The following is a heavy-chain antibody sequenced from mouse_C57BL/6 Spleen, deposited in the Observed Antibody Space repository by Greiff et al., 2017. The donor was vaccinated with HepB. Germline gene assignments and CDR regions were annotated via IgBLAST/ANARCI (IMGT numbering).Heavy chain of an antibody. V-gene: IGHV14-4*01. D-gene: IGHD2-3*01. J-gene: IGHJ3*01. CDR2: IDPENGDT. Sequence: VQLQQSGAELVRPGASVKLSCTASGFNIKDDYMHWVKQRPEQGLEWIGWIDPENGDTEYASKFKGKATITADTSSNTAYLQLSSLTSEDTAVYYCTTRGGYYSWFAYWGQGTLVTVSA. CDR3: TTRGGYYSWFAY. CDR1: GFNIKDDY.